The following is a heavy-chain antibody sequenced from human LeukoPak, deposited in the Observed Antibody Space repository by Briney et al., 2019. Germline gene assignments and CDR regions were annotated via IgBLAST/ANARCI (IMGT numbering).Heavy chain of an antibody. J-gene: IGHJ6*03. V-gene: IGHV4-4*07. CDR1: GGSISSYY. CDR2: IYTSGST. Sequence: SETLSLTCTVSGGSISSYYWSWIRQPAGKGLEWIGRIYTSGSTNYNPSLKSRVTISVDTSKNQFSLKLSSVTAADTAVYYCARDSTHYYDSSGYYYYYMDVWGKGTTVTISS. CDR3: ARDSTHYYDSSGYYYYYMDV. D-gene: IGHD3-22*01.